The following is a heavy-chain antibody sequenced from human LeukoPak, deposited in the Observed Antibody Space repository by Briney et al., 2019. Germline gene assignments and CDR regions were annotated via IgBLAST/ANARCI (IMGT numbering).Heavy chain of an antibody. CDR1: GFTFSSYS. J-gene: IGHJ5*02. V-gene: IGHV3-21*01. CDR2: ISSSSSYI. CDR3: ARDQVSSSSGRPNWFDP. D-gene: IGHD6-6*01. Sequence: GGSLRLSCAASGFTFSSYSMNWVRQAPGKGLEWVSSISSSSSYIYYADSVKGRFTISRGNAKNSLYLQMNSLRAEDTAVYYCARDQVSSSSGRPNWFDPWGQGTLVTVSS.